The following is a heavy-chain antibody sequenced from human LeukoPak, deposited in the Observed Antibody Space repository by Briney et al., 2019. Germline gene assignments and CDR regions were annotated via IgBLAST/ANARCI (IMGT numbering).Heavy chain of an antibody. CDR3: ARVQHIVVVTASQY. CDR1: GFTFSSYW. Sequence: AGSLTLSCAASGFTFSSYWMHWVRQAPGTGLVLVSRMNSDGSSTSYADSVKGRFTISRDNSKNTLYLQMNSLRAEDTAVYFCARVQHIVVVTASQYWGQGTLVTVSS. V-gene: IGHV3-74*01. J-gene: IGHJ4*02. D-gene: IGHD2-21*02. CDR2: MNSDGSST.